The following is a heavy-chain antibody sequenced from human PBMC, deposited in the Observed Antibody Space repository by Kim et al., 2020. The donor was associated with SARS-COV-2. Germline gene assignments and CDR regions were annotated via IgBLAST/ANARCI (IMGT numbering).Heavy chain of an antibody. Sequence: GGSLRLSCAASGFTFRNSCLHWVRQAPGKGPEWVSGIKYETTNRNTAYSAQGRFTISRANSKATLYLHMNMLSLEDADLYYCATAPAQWLACRCFYDMDV. CDR3: ATAPAQWLACRCFYDMDV. V-gene: IGHV3-30*04. J-gene: IGHJ6*01. CDR2: IKYETTNR. CDR1: GFTFRNSC. D-gene: IGHD6-19*01.